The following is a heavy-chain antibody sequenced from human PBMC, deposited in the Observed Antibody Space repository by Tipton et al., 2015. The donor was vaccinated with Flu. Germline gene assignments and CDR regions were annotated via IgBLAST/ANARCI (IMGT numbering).Heavy chain of an antibody. Sequence: GLVKPSETMSLTCNVSGGSIISYYWSWIRQPPGKGLEWIGYIYYSGSTNYNPSLKSRVTISVDTSKNHFSLKLSSVTVADTAVYYCARVFLGSGWPYYFDYWGQGTLVTVSS. V-gene: IGHV4-59*01. J-gene: IGHJ4*02. CDR2: IYYSGST. CDR3: ARVFLGSGWPYYFDY. D-gene: IGHD6-19*01. CDR1: GGSIISYY.